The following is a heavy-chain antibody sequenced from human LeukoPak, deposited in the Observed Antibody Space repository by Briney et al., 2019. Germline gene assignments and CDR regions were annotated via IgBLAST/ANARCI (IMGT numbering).Heavy chain of an antibody. CDR2: IGNDGNTI. Sequence: GGSLRLSCAASGFTFSSYGMNWGCHGPRKGLEWVSYIGNDGNTIHYADSVKGRFTISRDNAKNSLYLQVNSLRAEDTAVYYCAREGDRGIAARDFVYWGQGTLVTVSS. CDR1: GFTFSSYG. D-gene: IGHD6-6*01. J-gene: IGHJ4*02. V-gene: IGHV3-48*03. CDR3: AREGDRGIAARDFVY.